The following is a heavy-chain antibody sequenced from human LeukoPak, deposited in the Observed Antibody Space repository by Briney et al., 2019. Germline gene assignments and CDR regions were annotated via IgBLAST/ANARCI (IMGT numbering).Heavy chain of an antibody. V-gene: IGHV3-48*01. CDR2: ISSSSSTI. D-gene: IGHD5-18*01. J-gene: IGHJ4*02. CDR3: ASGGYSYGPHDYYFDY. Sequence: GGSLRLSCAASGFTFSNAWMSWVRQAPGKGLEWVSYISSSSSTIYYADSVKGRFTISRDNAKNSLYLQMNSLRAEDTAVYYCASGGYSYGPHDYYFDYWGQGTLVTVSS. CDR1: GFTFSNAW.